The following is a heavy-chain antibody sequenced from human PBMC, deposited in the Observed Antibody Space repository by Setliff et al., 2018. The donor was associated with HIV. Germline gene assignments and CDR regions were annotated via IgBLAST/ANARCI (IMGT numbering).Heavy chain of an antibody. J-gene: IGHJ4*02. CDR1: GYTFTSYA. Sequence: ASVKVSCKASGYTFTSYAMHWVRQAPGQRLEWMGWINAGNGNTKYSQKFQGRVTITRDTSASTAYMELSSLRSEDTAVYYCARKHNYTSSTYVFDYWGQGTLVTVSS. V-gene: IGHV1-3*01. CDR2: INAGNGNT. CDR3: ARKHNYTSSTYVFDY. D-gene: IGHD6-13*01.